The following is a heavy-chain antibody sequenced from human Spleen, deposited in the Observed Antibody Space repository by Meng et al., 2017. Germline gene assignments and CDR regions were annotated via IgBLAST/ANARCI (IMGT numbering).Heavy chain of an antibody. Sequence: QVQLVQSGAEVKKPGASVKVSCKASGYTFTDYDVNWVRRAAGQGLEWMGWMNTFSGDTNHAQKFQGRVAMTRDTSITTAYMELSRLTSDDTAVYYCARVDWGIDYWGQGTLVTVSS. J-gene: IGHJ4*02. D-gene: IGHD3-16*01. CDR3: ARVDWGIDY. CDR2: MNTFSGDT. V-gene: IGHV1-2*02. CDR1: GYTFTDYD.